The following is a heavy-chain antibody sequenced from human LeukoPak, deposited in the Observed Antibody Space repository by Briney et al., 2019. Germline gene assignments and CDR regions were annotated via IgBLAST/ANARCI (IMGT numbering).Heavy chain of an antibody. CDR3: ARLRGDSQIAPDY. D-gene: IGHD2-21*02. V-gene: IGHV3-11*06. J-gene: IGHJ4*02. CDR2: ISTTSGFT. Sequence: PGGSLRLSCAASGFTVSSNYMSWVRQAPGRGLEWLSYISTTSGFTKYADSVKGRFTISRDDAKNSLYLQMSSLRADDTAVYYCARLRGDSQIAPDYWGQGTLVTVSS. CDR1: GFTVSSNY.